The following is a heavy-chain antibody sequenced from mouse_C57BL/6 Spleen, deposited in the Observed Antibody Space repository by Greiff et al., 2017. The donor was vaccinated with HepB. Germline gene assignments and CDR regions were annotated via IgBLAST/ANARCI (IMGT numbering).Heavy chain of an antibody. CDR3: ARYTGNRSMDY. V-gene: IGHV5-4*01. J-gene: IGHJ4*01. Sequence: EVQLVESGGGLVKPGGSLKLSCAASGFTFSSYAMSWVRQTPEKRLEWVATISDGGSYTYYPDNVKGRFTISRDNAKNNLYLQMSHLKAEDTAMYYGARYTGNRSMDYWGQGTSVTVAS. CDR2: ISDGGSYT. D-gene: IGHD2-1*01. CDR1: GFTFSSYA.